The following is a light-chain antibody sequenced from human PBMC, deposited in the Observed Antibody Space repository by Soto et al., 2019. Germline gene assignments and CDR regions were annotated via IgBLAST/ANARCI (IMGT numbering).Light chain of an antibody. J-gene: IGKJ4*01. CDR1: QSITTN. CDR2: GAS. CDR3: QLYNDWPPLT. V-gene: IGKV3-15*01. Sequence: EKVLTQSPVTLSVSLGERATLSCRASQSITTNLAWYQQKPGQAPRLLIFGASNRATGIPARFSGSGSGTEVFITSTSLQSEDSAIYYCQLYNDWPPLTFGGGTKVEI.